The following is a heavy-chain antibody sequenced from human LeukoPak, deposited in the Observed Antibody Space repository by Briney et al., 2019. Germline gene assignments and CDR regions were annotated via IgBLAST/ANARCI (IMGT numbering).Heavy chain of an antibody. CDR3: ARHLGYCSSTSCYSWFDP. V-gene: IGHV4-4*07. CDR1: GGSISSYY. CDR2: IYTSGST. Sequence: PSETLSLTCTVSGGSISSYYWSWIRQPAGKGLEWIGRIYTSGSTNYNPSLKSRVTISVDTSKNQFSLKVRSVTAADTAVYYCARHLGYCSSTSCYSWFDPWGQGTLVTVSS. J-gene: IGHJ5*02. D-gene: IGHD2-2*01.